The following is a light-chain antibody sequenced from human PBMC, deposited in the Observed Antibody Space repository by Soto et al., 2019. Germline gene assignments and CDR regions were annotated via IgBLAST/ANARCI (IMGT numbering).Light chain of an antibody. CDR3: QQSYSTPIT. Sequence: DIQMTQSPSSLSASVGDRVTITCRPSHNINRHLNWYQQKPGRAPKLLIYAASTLQSGVPSRFSGSGSGTDFTLTINSLQPEDFATYYCQQSYSTPITFGQGTRLEIK. V-gene: IGKV1-39*01. CDR2: AAS. CDR1: HNINRH. J-gene: IGKJ5*01.